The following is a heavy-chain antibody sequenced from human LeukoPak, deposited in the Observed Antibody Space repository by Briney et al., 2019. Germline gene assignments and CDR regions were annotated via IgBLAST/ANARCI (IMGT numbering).Heavy chain of an antibody. CDR2: ISSSSSYM. V-gene: IGHV3-21*01. D-gene: IGHD2-2*01. CDR1: GFTFSSYS. CDR3: ARGSSSCFDY. J-gene: IGHJ4*02. Sequence: GGSLRLSCAASGFTFSSYSMSWVRQAPGKGLEWVSSISSSSSYMYYADSVKGRFTISRDNAKNSLYLQMNGLRAEDTAVYYCARGSSSCFDYWGQGTLVTVSS.